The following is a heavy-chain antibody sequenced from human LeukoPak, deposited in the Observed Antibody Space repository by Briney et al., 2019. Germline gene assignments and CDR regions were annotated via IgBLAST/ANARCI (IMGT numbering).Heavy chain of an antibody. CDR2: IYHSGST. CDR3: ASHYYDSSGYYYPIDY. V-gene: IGHV4-38-2*01. D-gene: IGHD3-22*01. Sequence: SETLSLTCAVSGYSISSGYYWGWIRPPPGKGLEWIGIIYHSGSTYYNPSLKSRVTISVDTSKNQFSLKLSSVTAADTAVYYCASHYYDSSGYYYPIDYWGQGTLVTVSS. CDR1: GYSISSGYY. J-gene: IGHJ4*02.